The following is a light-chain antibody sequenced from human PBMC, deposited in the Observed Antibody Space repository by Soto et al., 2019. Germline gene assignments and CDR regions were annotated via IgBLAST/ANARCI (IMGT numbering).Light chain of an antibody. Sequence: QSVLTQPPSVSGAPGQRVAISCTGSSSNIGAGYDVHWYQQLPGTARKLLIYGNNNRPSGVPDRFSGSKSGTSASLAITGLQAEDEADYYCQSYDSSLSAVVFGGGTKVTVL. V-gene: IGLV1-40*01. CDR1: SSNIGAGYD. CDR3: QSYDSSLSAVV. J-gene: IGLJ2*01. CDR2: GNN.